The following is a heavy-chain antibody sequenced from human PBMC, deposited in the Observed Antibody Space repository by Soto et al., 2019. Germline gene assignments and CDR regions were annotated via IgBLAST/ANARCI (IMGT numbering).Heavy chain of an antibody. V-gene: IGHV5-10-1*01. Sequence: PGESLKISCKGSGYSFTSYWISWVRQMPGKGLEWMGRIDPSDSYTNYSPSFQGHVTISADKSISTAYLQWGSLKASDTAMYYCAGCRIAAAGHDHYYYGMDVWGQGTTVTVSS. CDR2: IDPSDSYT. J-gene: IGHJ6*02. CDR1: GYSFTSYW. D-gene: IGHD6-13*01. CDR3: AGCRIAAAGHDHYYYGMDV.